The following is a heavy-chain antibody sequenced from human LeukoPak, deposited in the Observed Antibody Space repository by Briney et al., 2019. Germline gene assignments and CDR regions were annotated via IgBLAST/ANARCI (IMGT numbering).Heavy chain of an antibody. CDR1: GFTFSRHW. CDR3: VREVHAGVTDFDC. CDR2: IKEDGSEQ. D-gene: IGHD2-21*02. J-gene: IGHJ4*02. Sequence: GGSLRLSCAASGFTFSRHWMSWVRQAPGKGLEWVANIKEDGSEQYYVDSMKGRFTISRDNARNSLYLQMNSLRAEDTAVYYCVREVHAGVTDFDCWGQGTLVTVSS. V-gene: IGHV3-7*01.